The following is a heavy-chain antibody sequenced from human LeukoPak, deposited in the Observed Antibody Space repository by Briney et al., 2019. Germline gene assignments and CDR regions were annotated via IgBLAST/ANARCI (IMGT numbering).Heavy chain of an antibody. Sequence: SGGSLRLSCAASGFTLSSYWMTWVRQAPGKGLEWVGNIKQDGSEKYYVESVKGRFTISRDNAKNSLFLQMNSLRAEDTAVYYCTRDGSGSSDFLSGVDVWGQGTTVTVSS. V-gene: IGHV3-7*03. CDR2: IKQDGSEK. J-gene: IGHJ6*02. CDR1: GFTLSSYW. CDR3: TRDGSGSSDFLSGVDV. D-gene: IGHD3-3*01.